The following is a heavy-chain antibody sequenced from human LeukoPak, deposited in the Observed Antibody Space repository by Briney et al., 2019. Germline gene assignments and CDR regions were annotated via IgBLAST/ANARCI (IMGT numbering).Heavy chain of an antibody. Sequence: GASVKVSCTASGYTFTSYGISWVRQAPGQGLEWMGWISAYNGNTNYAQKLQGRVTMTTDTSTSTAYMELRSLRSDDTAVYYCARDQRPHYDFWSGSLGYYYYGMDVWGQGTTVTVSS. J-gene: IGHJ6*02. CDR3: ARDQRPHYDFWSGSLGYYYYGMDV. V-gene: IGHV1-18*01. D-gene: IGHD3-3*01. CDR1: GYTFTSYG. CDR2: ISAYNGNT.